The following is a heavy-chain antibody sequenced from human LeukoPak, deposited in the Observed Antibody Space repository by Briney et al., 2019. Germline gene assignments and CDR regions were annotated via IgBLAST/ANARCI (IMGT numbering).Heavy chain of an antibody. Sequence: GGSLRLSCAASGFTFSDHYMDWVRQAPGKGLEWVGRIRNKANSYATEYAASVKGRFSISRDDSKNSLYLEMNSLKTEDTAVYYCARVSGSYLDHWGQGTLATVSS. J-gene: IGHJ5*02. D-gene: IGHD3-22*01. CDR2: IRNKANSYAT. V-gene: IGHV3-72*01. CDR1: GFTFSDHY. CDR3: ARVSGSYLDH.